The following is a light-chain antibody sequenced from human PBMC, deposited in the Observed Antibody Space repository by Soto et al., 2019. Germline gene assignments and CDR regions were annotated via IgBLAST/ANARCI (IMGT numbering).Light chain of an antibody. Sequence: DIVMTQSPLSLPVTPGEPASISCRSSQSLLHSNGYNYFNWYLQKPGQPPQLLIYMGSYRASGVPDRFSGSGSGTDFTLRISRVEAEDVGVYHCMQALQTPYTFGQGTKLGIK. CDR2: MGS. CDR3: MQALQTPYT. V-gene: IGKV2-28*01. J-gene: IGKJ2*01. CDR1: QSLLHSNGYNY.